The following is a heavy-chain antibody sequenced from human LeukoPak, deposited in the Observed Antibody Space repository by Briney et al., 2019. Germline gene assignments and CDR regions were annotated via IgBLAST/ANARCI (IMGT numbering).Heavy chain of an antibody. V-gene: IGHV4-59*01. Sequence: SETLSLTCTVSGGSISSYYWSWIRQPPGKGLEWIGYIYYSGSTNYNPSLKSRVTISVDTSKNQFSLKLSSVTAAYTAVYYCARGLTYYYGSGSGAFDIWGQGTMVTVSS. CDR2: IYYSGST. CDR3: ARGLTYYYGSGSGAFDI. CDR1: GGSISSYY. D-gene: IGHD3-10*01. J-gene: IGHJ3*02.